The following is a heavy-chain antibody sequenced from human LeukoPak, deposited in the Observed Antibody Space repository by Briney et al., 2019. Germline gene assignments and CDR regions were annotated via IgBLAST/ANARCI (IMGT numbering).Heavy chain of an antibody. V-gene: IGHV1-18*01. J-gene: IGHJ4*02. Sequence: ASVKVSCKASGYTFTSYGINWVRQAPGQGLEWMGWINTYNGNTNYAQKLQGRVTMTTDTSTSTAYMELRSLRSDDTAVYYCARVVRVTTTVVMGEDYWGQGTLVTVSS. CDR2: INTYNGNT. D-gene: IGHD4-23*01. CDR1: GYTFTSYG. CDR3: ARVVRVTTTVVMGEDY.